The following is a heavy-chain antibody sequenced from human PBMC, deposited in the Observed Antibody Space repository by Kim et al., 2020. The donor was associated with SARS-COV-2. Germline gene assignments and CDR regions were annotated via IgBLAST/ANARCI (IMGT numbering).Heavy chain of an antibody. V-gene: IGHV1-18*04. CDR1: GYTFTSYG. Sequence: ASVKVSCKASGYTFTSYGISWVRQAPGQGLEWMGWISAYNGNTNYAQKLQGRVTMTTDTSTSTAYMELRNLRSDDTAVYYCARDIHCSSTSCYPYYYYGMDVWGQGTTVTVSS. D-gene: IGHD2-2*01. CDR2: ISAYNGNT. CDR3: ARDIHCSSTSCYPYYYYGMDV. J-gene: IGHJ6*02.